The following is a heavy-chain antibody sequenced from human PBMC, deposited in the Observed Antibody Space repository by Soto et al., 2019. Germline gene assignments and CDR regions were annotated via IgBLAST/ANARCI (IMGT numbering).Heavy chain of an antibody. CDR3: SQQLVPEVY. Sequence: ESGGGLVQPGGSLRLSCAASGFTFSYYDMIWVGQAPGEGLEWVSAISGSGGSTYYADSVKGRFTISRDNSKNTLYLQMNSLRGEDTAVYYCSQQLVPEVYWGQGTLVTVSS. CDR2: ISGSGGST. D-gene: IGHD6-13*01. V-gene: IGHV3-23*01. J-gene: IGHJ4*02. CDR1: GFTFSYYD.